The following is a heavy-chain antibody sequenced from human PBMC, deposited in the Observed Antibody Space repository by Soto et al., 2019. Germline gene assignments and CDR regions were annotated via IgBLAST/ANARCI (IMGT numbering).Heavy chain of an antibody. Sequence: ASVKVSCKVSGYTLTELSMHWVRQAPGKGLEWMGGFDPEDGETIYAQKFQGRVTMTEDTSTDTAYMELSSLRSEDTAVYYCATASIYLVGATTSAFDIWGQGTMVTVS. V-gene: IGHV1-24*01. CDR1: GYTLTELS. CDR2: FDPEDGET. D-gene: IGHD1-26*01. CDR3: ATASIYLVGATTSAFDI. J-gene: IGHJ3*02.